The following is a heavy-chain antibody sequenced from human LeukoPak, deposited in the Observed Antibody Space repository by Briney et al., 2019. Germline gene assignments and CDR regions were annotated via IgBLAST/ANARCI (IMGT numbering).Heavy chain of an antibody. D-gene: IGHD6-13*01. J-gene: IGHJ4*02. CDR1: GYTFTSYD. CDR2: MNPNSGNT. CDR3: ARGFGSSWYGDY. Sequence: ASVNVSCKASGYTFTSYDINWVRQATGQGLEWMGWMNPNSGNTGYAQKFQGRVTMTRNTSINTAYMELSSLRSEDTAVYYCARGFGSSWYGDYWGQGTLVTVSS. V-gene: IGHV1-8*01.